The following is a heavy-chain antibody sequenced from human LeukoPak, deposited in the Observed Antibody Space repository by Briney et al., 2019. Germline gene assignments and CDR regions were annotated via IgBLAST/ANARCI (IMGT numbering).Heavy chain of an antibody. J-gene: IGHJ3*02. Sequence: SGTLSLTCAVSGGSISSSNWWSWVRQPPGEGLGWIGEIYHSGSTNYNPSLKSRVTISVDKSKNQFSLKLSSVTAADTAVYYCARRGYFDWLLSAFDIWGQGTMVTVSS. CDR2: IYHSGST. D-gene: IGHD3-9*01. V-gene: IGHV4-4*02. CDR1: GGSISSSNW. CDR3: ARRGYFDWLLSAFDI.